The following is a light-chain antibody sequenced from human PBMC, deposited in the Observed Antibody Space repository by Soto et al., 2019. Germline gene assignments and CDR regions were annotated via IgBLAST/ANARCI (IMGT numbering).Light chain of an antibody. CDR3: QQYYSYPRT. V-gene: IGKV1-8*01. CDR1: QGISSY. CDR2: AAS. Sequence: AIRMTQSPSSLSASTGDRVTITCRASQGISSYLAWYQQKPGKAPKLLIYAASTLQSGVPSRFNGSGSVTDFTLTISCLQSEDFATYYCQQYYSYPRTFGQGTKVEIK. J-gene: IGKJ1*01.